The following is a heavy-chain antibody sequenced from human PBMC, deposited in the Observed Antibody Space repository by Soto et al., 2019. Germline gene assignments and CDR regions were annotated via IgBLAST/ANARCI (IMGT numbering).Heavy chain of an antibody. CDR1: GGTFSSYT. D-gene: IGHD2-15*01. V-gene: IGHV1-69*02. J-gene: IGHJ6*01. CDR2: IIPMLDIA. CDR3: ASVRSGSTTDLHYFGMYV. Sequence: QVQLVQSGAEVKKPGSSVKVSCRASGGTFSSYTISWVRQAPGQGPEWMGRIIPMLDIANYAQKFQGRVTITADKATSTAYMELSSLRSENTAVYDCASVRSGSTTDLHYFGMYVWGHGTTVTVSS.